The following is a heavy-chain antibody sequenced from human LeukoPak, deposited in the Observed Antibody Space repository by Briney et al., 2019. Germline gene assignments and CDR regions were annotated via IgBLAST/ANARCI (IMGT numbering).Heavy chain of an antibody. J-gene: IGHJ5*02. CDR3: ARVGRGTPNWFDP. D-gene: IGHD2-15*01. V-gene: IGHV4-59*01. CDR1: GGSINSYY. CDR2: IYYSGSA. Sequence: SETLSLTCTVSGGSINSYYWSWIRQPPGKGPEWIGYIYYSGSADYNPSLKSRVTISVDTSKNQFSLKLTSVTAADTATYYCARVGRGTPNWFDPWGQGTLVTVSS.